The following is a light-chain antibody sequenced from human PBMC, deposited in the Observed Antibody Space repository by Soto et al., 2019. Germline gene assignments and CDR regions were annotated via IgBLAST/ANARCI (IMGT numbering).Light chain of an antibody. J-gene: IGKJ2*01. CDR3: QQHFSLPLT. Sequence: DIVMTQSPESLAVSVGETVTIKCKSSQSVLFTSTNKNYLVWYQQKAGQPPRLLMFWASTRESGVPDRFSGKWSGTEFTLSINNLQADDVAVYYCQQHFSLPLTFGQGTRLEIK. V-gene: IGKV4-1*01. CDR2: WAS. CDR1: QSVLFTSTNKNY.